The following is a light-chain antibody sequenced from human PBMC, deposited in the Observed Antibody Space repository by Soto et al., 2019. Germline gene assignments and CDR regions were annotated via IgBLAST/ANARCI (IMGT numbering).Light chain of an antibody. Sequence: QSALTQPASVSGSPGQSITISCTGTSSDVGGYKYVSWYQQHPGKAPKVMIYDVSNRPSGVSNRFSGSKSGNTASLTISGLQAEDEADYYCSSYTSSSTVVFGGGTK. CDR3: SSYTSSSTVV. CDR1: SSDVGGYKY. V-gene: IGLV2-14*01. CDR2: DVS. J-gene: IGLJ2*01.